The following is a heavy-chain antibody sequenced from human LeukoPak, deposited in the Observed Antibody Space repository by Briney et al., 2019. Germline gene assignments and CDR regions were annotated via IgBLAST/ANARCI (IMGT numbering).Heavy chain of an antibody. D-gene: IGHD6-19*01. Sequence: ASVKVSCKASGYTFTGYYMHWVRQAPGQGLEWMGWINPNSGGTNYAQKFQGWVTMTRDTSISTAYMELRSLRSDDTAVYYCARGITGYDSGWYGRGDTFDYWGQGTLVTVSS. CDR1: GYTFTGYY. CDR2: INPNSGGT. CDR3: ARGITGYDSGWYGRGDTFDY. J-gene: IGHJ4*02. V-gene: IGHV1-2*04.